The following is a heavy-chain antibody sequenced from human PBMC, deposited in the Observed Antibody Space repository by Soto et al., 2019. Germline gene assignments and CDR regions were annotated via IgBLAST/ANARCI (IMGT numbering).Heavy chain of an antibody. V-gene: IGHV4-34*01. CDR2: INHSGST. CDR1: GGSFSGYY. J-gene: IGHJ5*02. D-gene: IGHD5-18*01. CDR3: ARGDVDTAMVTVFWFDP. Sequence: SETLSLTCAVYGGSFSGYYWSWIRQPPGKGLEWIGEINHSGSTNYNPSLKSRVTISVDTSKNQFSLKLSSVTAADTAVYYCARGDVDTAMVTVFWFDPWGQGTLVTVSS.